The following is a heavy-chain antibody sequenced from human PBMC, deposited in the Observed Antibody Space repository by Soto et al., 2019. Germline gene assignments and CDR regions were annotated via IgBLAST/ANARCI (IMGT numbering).Heavy chain of an antibody. V-gene: IGHV3-30*01. CDR2: ISDDGRND. CDR1: GFSVTDYT. CDR3: AFIGYYYDSSGYCDY. D-gene: IGHD3-22*01. Sequence: GGSLRLSCAASGFSVTDYTMYWVRQAPGKGLEWVAIISDDGRNDYYADSVRGRFTISRDNSKNTLYLQMNSLRAEDTAVYYCAFIGYYYDSSGYCDYWGQGTLVTVSS. J-gene: IGHJ4*02.